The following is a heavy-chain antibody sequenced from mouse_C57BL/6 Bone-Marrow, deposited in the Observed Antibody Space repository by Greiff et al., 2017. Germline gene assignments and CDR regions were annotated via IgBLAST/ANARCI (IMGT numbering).Heavy chain of an antibody. J-gene: IGHJ1*03. CDR3: AINYYGSSYDWYFDV. D-gene: IGHD1-1*01. CDR1: GFSLTSYG. V-gene: IGHV2-2*01. CDR2: IWSGGST. Sequence: QVQLQQSGPGLVQPSQSLSITCTVSGFSLTSYGVHWVRQSPGKGLEWLGVIWSGGSTDYNAAFISRLSISKDNSKSQVFFKMNSLQADDTAIYYCAINYYGSSYDWYFDVWGTVTTVTVSS.